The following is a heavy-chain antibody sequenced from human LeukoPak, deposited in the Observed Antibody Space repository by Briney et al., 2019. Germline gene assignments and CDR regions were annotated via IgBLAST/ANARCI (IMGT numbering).Heavy chain of an antibody. V-gene: IGHV3-7*01. J-gene: IGHJ4*02. CDR3: ARVASTVSYNLGWYGDYYDF. Sequence: GGSLRLSCAASGFTFSNYWMSWVRQAPGKGLEWVANIKQDGSEKYYVNSVKGRFTISRDNAKNSLYLQMNSLRGEDTAMYYCARVASTVSYNLGWYGDYYDFWGQGTLVTVSS. CDR2: IKQDGSEK. D-gene: IGHD6-19*01. CDR1: GFTFSNYW.